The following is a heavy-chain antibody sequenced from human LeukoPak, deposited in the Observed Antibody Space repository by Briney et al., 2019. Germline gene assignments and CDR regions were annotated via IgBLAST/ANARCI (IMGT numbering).Heavy chain of an antibody. CDR1: GFTFSSYE. V-gene: IGHV3-48*03. J-gene: IGHJ6*04. Sequence: GGSLRLSCAASGFTFSSYEMNWARQAPGKGLEWVSYISSSGSTIYYADSVKGRFTISRDNAKNSLYLQMSSLRAEDTAVYYCARVSKYYDILTTYGMDVWGKGTTVTVSS. CDR3: ARVSKYYDILTTYGMDV. CDR2: ISSSGSTI. D-gene: IGHD3-9*01.